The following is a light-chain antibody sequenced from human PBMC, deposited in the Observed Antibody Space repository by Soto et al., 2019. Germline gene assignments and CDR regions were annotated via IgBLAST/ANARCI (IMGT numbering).Light chain of an antibody. Sequence: QSVLTQPPSASGTPGQRVTISCSGSSSNIGSNTVNWYQQLSGTAPKLLIYSNNQRPSGVPDRFSGSKSGTSASLAISGLQSEDEADYFCAAWDDSLSGRLFGGGTKVTVL. CDR3: AAWDDSLSGRL. CDR2: SNN. CDR1: SSNIGSNT. J-gene: IGLJ2*01. V-gene: IGLV1-44*01.